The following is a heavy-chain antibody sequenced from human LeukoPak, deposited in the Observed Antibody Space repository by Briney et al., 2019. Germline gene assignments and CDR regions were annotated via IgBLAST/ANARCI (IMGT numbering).Heavy chain of an antibody. V-gene: IGHV1-2*02. CDR3: ARVSRLYHNTSGRIFDY. CDR2: INLNSGDR. Sequence: ASVKVSCKASGYTFTGYYMHWVRQAPGQGLEWMGWINLNSGDRNYAQKFQGRVTMTRDTSSSTAYMEVSRLRSDDTAVYYCARVSRLYHNTSGRIFDYWGQGTLVTVSS. CDR1: GYTFTGYY. J-gene: IGHJ4*02. D-gene: IGHD1-26*01.